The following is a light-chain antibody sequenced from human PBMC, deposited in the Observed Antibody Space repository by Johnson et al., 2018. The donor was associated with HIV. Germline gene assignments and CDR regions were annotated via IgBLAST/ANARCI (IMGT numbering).Light chain of an antibody. V-gene: IGLV1-51*01. CDR1: SSNIGNND. CDR2: DNN. J-gene: IGLJ1*01. Sequence: QSVLTQPPSVSAAPGQKVTISCSGSSSNIGNNDVSWYQQLPGTAPKLLIYDNNKRPSGIPDRFSGSKPGTSATLGITGLQTGDEADYYCETWDSSLSGVFGTGTKVTVL. CDR3: ETWDSSLSGV.